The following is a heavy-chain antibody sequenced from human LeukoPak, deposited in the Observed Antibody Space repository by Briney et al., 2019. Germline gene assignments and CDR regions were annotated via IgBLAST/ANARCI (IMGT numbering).Heavy chain of an antibody. CDR3: AGPGPLNAFDI. D-gene: IGHD3-10*01. CDR1: GGSFSGYY. V-gene: IGHV4-34*01. Sequence: PSETLSLTCAVYGGSFSGYYWSWIRQPPGQGLEWIGEINHSGSTNYNPSLQCRVTISVDTSKNQFSLKLRSVTAADTAVYYCAGPGPLNAFDIWGQGTMVTVSS. J-gene: IGHJ3*02. CDR2: INHSGST.